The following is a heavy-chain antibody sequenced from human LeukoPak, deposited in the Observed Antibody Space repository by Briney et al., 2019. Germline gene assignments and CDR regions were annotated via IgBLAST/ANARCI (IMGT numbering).Heavy chain of an antibody. D-gene: IGHD6-13*01. CDR3: ARGLRLSAAGTNFDS. V-gene: IGHV4-59*01. CDR1: GGSISRYY. J-gene: IGHJ4*02. CDR2: IDYSEST. Sequence: KPSETLSLTCTVSGGSISRYYWSWIRQSPVRGLEWIGYIDYSESTNYNPSLKSRVSISVDTSKNQFSLKLSSVTAADTAVYYCARGLRLSAAGTNFDSWGQGTLVTVSS.